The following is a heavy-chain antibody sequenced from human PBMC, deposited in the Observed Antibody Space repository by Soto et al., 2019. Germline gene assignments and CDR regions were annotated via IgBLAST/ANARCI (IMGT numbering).Heavy chain of an antibody. CDR3: ARGGPAAGYDL. J-gene: IGHJ4*02. V-gene: IGHV1-8*01. D-gene: IGHD6-13*01. Sequence: ASVKVSCKASGYTFTSNDINWVRQASGQGLEWMGWMNPNTGGSGYAQDFQGRITMTRDTATSTAYMELTSLRSDDTAVYYCARGGPAAGYDLWGQGTLFTVSS. CDR2: MNPNTGGS. CDR1: GYTFTSND.